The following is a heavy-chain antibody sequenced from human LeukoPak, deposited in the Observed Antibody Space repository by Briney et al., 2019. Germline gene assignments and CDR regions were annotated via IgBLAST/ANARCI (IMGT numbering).Heavy chain of an antibody. V-gene: IGHV3-23*01. D-gene: IGHD5-12*01. CDR1: GFTFSIYA. Sequence: PGGSLRLSCAASGFTFSIYAMSWVRQAPGKGLEWVSSISGSTGSTYYADSVKGRFTISRDNSKNTVYLQMNSLRAEATAVYYCAKDIVATINYCEYWGQGTLVTVSS. CDR3: AKDIVATINYCEY. J-gene: IGHJ4*02. CDR2: ISGSTGST.